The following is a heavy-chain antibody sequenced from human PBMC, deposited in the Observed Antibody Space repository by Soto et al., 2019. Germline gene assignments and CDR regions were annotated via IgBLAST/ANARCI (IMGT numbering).Heavy chain of an antibody. CDR3: ARDRRAYYPFLTGYFQAYEYRMDV. J-gene: IGHJ6*02. CDR2: IWFDGNNK. D-gene: IGHD3-9*01. Sequence: QVELVESGGGVVQPGRSLRLSCVASGFTFSNYGMHWVRQAPGKGLEWVSVIWFDGNNKSYADSVKGRFTISRDNSKNTLYLQMNSLRAEDTAVYYCARDRRAYYPFLTGYFQAYEYRMDVWGQGTTVTVSS. CDR1: GFTFSNYG. V-gene: IGHV3-33*01.